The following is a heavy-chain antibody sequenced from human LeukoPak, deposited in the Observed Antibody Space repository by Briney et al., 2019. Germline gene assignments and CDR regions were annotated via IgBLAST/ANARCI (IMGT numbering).Heavy chain of an antibody. D-gene: IGHD1-26*01. CDR3: TRDPPTRY. V-gene: IGHV3-49*03. Sequence: GGSLRLSXTASGFTFGDYTITWIRQAPGKGLEWVGFTRKKADGGTPEYAASVKGRFIISRDDSKSIAYLQMNSLKTDDTAVYYCTRDPPTRYWGQGTLVSVSS. CDR2: TRKKADGGTP. CDR1: GFTFGDYT. J-gene: IGHJ4*02.